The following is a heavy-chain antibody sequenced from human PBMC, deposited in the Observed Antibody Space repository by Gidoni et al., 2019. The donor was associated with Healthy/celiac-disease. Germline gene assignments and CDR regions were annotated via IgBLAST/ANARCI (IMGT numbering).Heavy chain of an antibody. D-gene: IGHD6-25*01. CDR3: AKDGAAGYYYGMDV. CDR2: ISGSGGST. V-gene: IGHV3-23*01. Sequence: EVQLLESGGGLVQPGGSLRLPCAASGFTFSSYAMSWVRQAPGKGLEWVSAISGSGGSTYYADSVKGRFTISRDNSKNTLYLQMNSLRAEDTAVYYCAKDGAAGYYYGMDVWGQGTTVTVSS. J-gene: IGHJ6*02. CDR1: GFTFSSYA.